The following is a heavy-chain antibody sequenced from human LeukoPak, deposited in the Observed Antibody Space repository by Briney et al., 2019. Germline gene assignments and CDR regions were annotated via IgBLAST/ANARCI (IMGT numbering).Heavy chain of an antibody. J-gene: IGHJ5*02. D-gene: IGHD1-26*01. Sequence: PGGSLRLSCAASGFTFSSYAMSWVRQAPGKGLEWVSAISGSGGSTYYADSVKGRFTISRDNSKNTLYLQMNSLRAEDTAVYYCAKQHYRTAATWGVVGDPWGQGTLVTVFS. CDR2: ISGSGGST. CDR1: GFTFSSYA. CDR3: AKQHYRTAATWGVVGDP. V-gene: IGHV3-23*01.